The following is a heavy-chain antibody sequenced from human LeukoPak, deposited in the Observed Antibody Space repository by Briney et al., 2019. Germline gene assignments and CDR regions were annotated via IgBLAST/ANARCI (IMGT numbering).Heavy chain of an antibody. CDR1: GYTFTDYY. CDR3: ASGFWSGYYTGAY. J-gene: IGHJ4*02. CDR2: INPNSGGT. Sequence: ASVKVSCKASGYTFTDYYIHWVRQAPGQGLEWMGRINPNSGGTNYAQKFQGRVTMTRDTSISTAYMELNRLRSDDTAVYYCASGFWSGYYTGAYWGQGTLVTVSP. D-gene: IGHD3-3*01. V-gene: IGHV1-2*06.